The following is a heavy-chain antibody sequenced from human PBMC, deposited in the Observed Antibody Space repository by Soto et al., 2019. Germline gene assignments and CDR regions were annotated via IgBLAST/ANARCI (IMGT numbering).Heavy chain of an antibody. J-gene: IGHJ4*02. CDR3: AKVPAYMIVVVTLDY. Sequence: PGGSLRLSCAASGFSLYNYAMSWVRQAPGKGLEWVSAISGSGGSTYYADSVKGRFTISRDNSKNTLYLQMNSLRAEDTAVYYCAKVPAYMIVVVTLDYWGQGTLVTVSS. V-gene: IGHV3-23*01. CDR1: GFSLYNYA. D-gene: IGHD3-22*01. CDR2: ISGSGGST.